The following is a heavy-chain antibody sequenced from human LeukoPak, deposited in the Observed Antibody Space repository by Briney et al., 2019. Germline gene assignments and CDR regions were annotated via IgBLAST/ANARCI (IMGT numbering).Heavy chain of an antibody. CDR2: IHTSGST. J-gene: IGHJ5*02. CDR1: GGSISSYY. CDR3: ARAPEFSSGWLLDT. V-gene: IGHV4-4*07. D-gene: IGHD6-19*01. Sequence: SETLSLTCTGSGGSISSYYWSWIRQPAEKGLDWIGRIHTSGSTNYNPSLKSRVTMSVDTSKNQFSLKLSSVTAADTAVYFCARAPEFSSGWLLDTWGQGILVTVSS.